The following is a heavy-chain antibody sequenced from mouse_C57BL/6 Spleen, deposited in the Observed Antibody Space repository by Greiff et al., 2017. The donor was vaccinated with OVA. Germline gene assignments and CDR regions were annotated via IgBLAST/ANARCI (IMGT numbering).Heavy chain of an antibody. CDR3: ARMGTGLDY. Sequence: QVQLQQPGAELVRPGSSVKLSCKASGYTFTSYWMHWVKQRPIQGLEWIGNIDPSDSETHYNQKFKDKDTLTVDKSSSTAYMQLSSLTSEDSAVYYCARMGTGLDYWGQGTTLTVSS. CDR1: GYTFTSYW. V-gene: IGHV1-52*01. J-gene: IGHJ2*01. D-gene: IGHD3-3*01. CDR2: IDPSDSET.